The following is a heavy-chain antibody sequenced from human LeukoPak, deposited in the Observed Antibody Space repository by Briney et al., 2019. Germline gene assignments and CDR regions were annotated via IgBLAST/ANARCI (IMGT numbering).Heavy chain of an antibody. J-gene: IGHJ6*02. Sequence: ASVKVSCKASGYTFTSYDINWVRQATGQGLEWMGRMNPNSGNTGYAQKFQGRVTMTRNTSISTAYMELSSLRSEDTAVYYCARLRGTIFGVEIKQFYYYYGMDVWGQGTTVTVSS. CDR2: MNPNSGNT. CDR3: ARLRGTIFGVEIKQFYYYYGMDV. V-gene: IGHV1-8*01. CDR1: GYTFTSYD. D-gene: IGHD3-3*01.